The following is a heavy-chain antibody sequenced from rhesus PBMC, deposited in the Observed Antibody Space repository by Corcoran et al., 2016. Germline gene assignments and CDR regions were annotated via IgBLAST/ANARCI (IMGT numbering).Heavy chain of an antibody. J-gene: IGHJ4*01. CDR1: GYSISSGYY. CDR3: ASLSSRTLAH. CDR2: ITASGST. D-gene: IGHD5-24*01. V-gene: IGHV4-122*02. Sequence: QVQLQESGPGLVKPSETLSLTCAVSGYSISSGYYWSWIRQPPGKGLEGIGYITASGSTSYNPSLKRRVTSSRDTSKNQFSLKLGSVTAADTAVYYCASLSSRTLAHWGQGVLVTVSS.